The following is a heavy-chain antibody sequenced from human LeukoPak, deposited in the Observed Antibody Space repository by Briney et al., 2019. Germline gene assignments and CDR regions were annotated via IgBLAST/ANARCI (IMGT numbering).Heavy chain of an antibody. CDR1: GGSISSGGYY. CDR3: ARVSSYSGYDGYYFDY. J-gene: IGHJ4*02. V-gene: IGHV4-31*03. CDR2: IYYSGST. D-gene: IGHD5-12*01. Sequence: PSETLSLTCSVSGGSISSGGYYWSWIRQHPGKGLEWIGYIYYSGSTYYNPSLKSRVTISVDTSKNQFSLKLNSVTAADTAVYYCARVSSYSGYDGYYFDYWGQGTLVTVSS.